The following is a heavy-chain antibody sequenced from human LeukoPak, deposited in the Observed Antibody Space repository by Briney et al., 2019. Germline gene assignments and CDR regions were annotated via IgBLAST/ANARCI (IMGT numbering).Heavy chain of an antibody. CDR1: GFSFSDYW. Sequence: PGGSLRLSCAASGFSFSDYWMNWVRQAPGKGLEWVANINQDESEKYYVDSVKGRFTISRDNAKNSLYLQMNSLRVEDTAVYYCARTPGPGPENYSGQRTLVTVSS. CDR2: INQDESEK. D-gene: IGHD1-14*01. CDR3: ARTPGPGPENY. J-gene: IGHJ4*02. V-gene: IGHV3-7*01.